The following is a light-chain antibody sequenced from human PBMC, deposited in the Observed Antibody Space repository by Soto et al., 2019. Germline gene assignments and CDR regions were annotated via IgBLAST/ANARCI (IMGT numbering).Light chain of an antibody. CDR2: DAS. CDR3: QQYNSWPET. V-gene: IGKV3-15*01. CDR1: QSVRSS. Sequence: EIVLTQSPDTLSVCPGASATLFCIARQSVRSSLAWYQQKPGQAPRLFIYDASTRATGIPARFTGSGSGTEFTLTISSLQSEDFAVYYCQQYNSWPETFGQGTKVDTK. J-gene: IGKJ1*01.